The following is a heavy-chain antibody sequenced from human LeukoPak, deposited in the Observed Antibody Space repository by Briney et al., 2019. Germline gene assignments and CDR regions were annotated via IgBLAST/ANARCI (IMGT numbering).Heavy chain of an antibody. CDR1: GFSFGSYG. D-gene: IGHD2/OR15-2a*01. J-gene: IGHJ1*01. CDR3: ARDSGTWFYLQD. V-gene: IGHV3-30*02. CDR2: IRYGGSHQ. Sequence: GGSLRLSCAASGFSFGSYGMHWVRQAPGKGLEWVAFIRYGGSHQFYTDSVRGRFTISRDNPKNTLYLQMNSLRGEDTAVYFCARDSGTWFYLQDWGQGTLVTVSS.